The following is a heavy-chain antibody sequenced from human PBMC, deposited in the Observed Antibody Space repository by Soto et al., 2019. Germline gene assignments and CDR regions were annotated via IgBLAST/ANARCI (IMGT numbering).Heavy chain of an antibody. CDR3: ARGSGWYFDY. J-gene: IGHJ4*02. CDR1: GFTVSNLY. V-gene: IGHV3-53*05. D-gene: IGHD6-19*01. CDR2: ISSSGTA. Sequence: GGSLRLSCAASGFTVSNLYMTWIRQAPGMGLEWVSVISSSGTAYYADSVKGRVTMTTDTSTSTAYMELRSLRSDDTAVYYCARGSGWYFDYWGQGTLVTVSS.